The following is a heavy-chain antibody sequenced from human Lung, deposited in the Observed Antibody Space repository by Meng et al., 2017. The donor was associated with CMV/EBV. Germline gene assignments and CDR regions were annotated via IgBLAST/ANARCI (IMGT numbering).Heavy chain of an antibody. CDR3: LRRSGGSV. Sequence: DSRPALVKPSETLSLPCAVSGDSITNHNWLAWVRQPPGKGLEWIGEIPHRGSSAYNPSLKSRVSMSIDKSKNQFSLKLTSVTAADTAVYHCLRRSGGSVWGQGTLVTVSS. CDR1: GDSITNHNW. D-gene: IGHD3-10*01. J-gene: IGHJ1*01. CDR2: IPHRGSS. V-gene: IGHV4-4*02.